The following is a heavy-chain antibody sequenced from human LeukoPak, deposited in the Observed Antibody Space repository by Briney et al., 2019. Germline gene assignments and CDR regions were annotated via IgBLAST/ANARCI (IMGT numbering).Heavy chain of an antibody. CDR3: ARGGSSGWYGS. J-gene: IGHJ5*01. D-gene: IGHD6-25*01. V-gene: IGHV3-74*01. CDR2: INSDGSTT. CDR1: RFIFSSYW. Sequence: GGSLRLSRAPSRFIFSSYWMHCVHQSPGQGLVYVSRINSDGSTTSHADSVKCRFTISRDNDKNTLFLQMNSLRAEDTAVYYCARGGSSGWYGSWGQGTLVTVSS.